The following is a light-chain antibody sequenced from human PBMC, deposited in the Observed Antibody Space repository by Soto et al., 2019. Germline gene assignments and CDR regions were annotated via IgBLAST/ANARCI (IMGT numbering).Light chain of an antibody. J-gene: IGLJ3*02. Sequence: QSVLTQPPSASGTPGQRVTISCSGSSSNIGSNYVYWYQQLPGTAPKLLIYRNDRRPSGVPDRFSGSKSGTSASLAISGLRSEDEAEYYCAAWDDSLSVLVFGGGTKVTVL. V-gene: IGLV1-47*01. CDR1: SSNIGSNY. CDR2: RND. CDR3: AAWDDSLSVLV.